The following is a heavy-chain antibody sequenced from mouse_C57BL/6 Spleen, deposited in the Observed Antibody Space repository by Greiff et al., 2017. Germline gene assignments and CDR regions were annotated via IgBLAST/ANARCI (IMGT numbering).Heavy chain of an antibody. V-gene: IGHV2-2*01. Sequence: QVQLKQSGPGLVQPSQSLSITCTVSGFSLTSYGVHWVRQSPGKGLEWLGVIWSGGSTDYNAAFISRLSISKDNSKSQVFFKMNSLQDDDTAIYYCARKRDGMDAMDYWGQGTSVTVSS. CDR1: GFSLTSYG. D-gene: IGHD1-1*01. CDR3: ARKRDGMDAMDY. CDR2: IWSGGST. J-gene: IGHJ4*01.